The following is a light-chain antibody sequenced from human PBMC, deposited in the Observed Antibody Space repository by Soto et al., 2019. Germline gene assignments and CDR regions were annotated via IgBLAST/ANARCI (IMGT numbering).Light chain of an antibody. CDR1: QSVSSSY. Sequence: EIVVTQSPGTLSLSQRERATLSYRASQSVSSSYLAWYQQKPGQAPRLLIYGASSRATGIPDRFSGSGSGTDFTLTISRLQPEDFAVYYCQQYGSSPWTFGQGTKVDI. CDR2: GAS. CDR3: QQYGSSPWT. V-gene: IGKV3-20*01. J-gene: IGKJ1*01.